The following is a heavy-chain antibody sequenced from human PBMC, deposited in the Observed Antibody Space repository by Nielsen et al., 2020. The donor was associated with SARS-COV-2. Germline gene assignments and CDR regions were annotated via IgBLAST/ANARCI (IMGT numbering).Heavy chain of an antibody. Sequence: SETLSLTCSVTGDYIRSDNYYWGWIRQPPGKGLEWIGSIYHSGSTFYSPSLKSRVTISEDPSKNQFSLKLSAATAADTAVYYCARGAMAAHSFYYYYYMDVWGKGTTVTVSS. D-gene: IGHD6-6*01. V-gene: IGHV4-39*01. J-gene: IGHJ6*03. CDR2: IYHSGST. CDR1: GDYIRSDNYY. CDR3: ARGAMAAHSFYYYYYMDV.